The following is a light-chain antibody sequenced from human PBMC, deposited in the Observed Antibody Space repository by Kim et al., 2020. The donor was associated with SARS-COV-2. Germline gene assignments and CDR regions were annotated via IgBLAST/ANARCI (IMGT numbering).Light chain of an antibody. CDR3: QQYGSSPPIT. CDR1: QSVGTTY. Sequence: EIVLTQSPGTLSLSPGEGATLSCRASQSVGTTYLAWYQQTPGQPLRLLIYGASSRAIGIPDRFSGCGSGTDFTLTISRLEPEDFGVYYCQQYGSSPPITFGQGTRLEIK. CDR2: GAS. J-gene: IGKJ5*01. V-gene: IGKV3-20*01.